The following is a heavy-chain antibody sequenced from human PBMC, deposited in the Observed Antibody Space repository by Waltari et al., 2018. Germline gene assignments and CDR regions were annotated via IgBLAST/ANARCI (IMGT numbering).Heavy chain of an antibody. CDR2: IIPILGIA. V-gene: IGHV1-69*10. CDR1: GGTFSSYA. CDR3: ARGGERAIAAAGTNWFDP. Sequence: QVQLVQSGAEVKKPGSSVKVSCKASGGTFSSYAISWVRQAPGHWLEWMGGIIPILGIANYAQKFQGRVTITADKSTSTAYMELSSLRSEDTAVYYCARGGERAIAAAGTNWFDPWGQGTLVTVSS. J-gene: IGHJ5*02. D-gene: IGHD6-13*01.